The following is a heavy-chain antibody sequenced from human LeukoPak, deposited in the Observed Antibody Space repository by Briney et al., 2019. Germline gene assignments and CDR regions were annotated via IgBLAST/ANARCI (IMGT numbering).Heavy chain of an antibody. CDR1: GYTFTSYA. CDR3: ARAYQRLGELSLPNY. J-gene: IGHJ4*02. CDR2: INTNIGNP. Sequence: ASVKVSCKASGYTFTSYAMNWVRQAPGQGLEWMGWINTNIGNPTYAQGFTGRFVFSLDTSVSTAYLQISSLKAEDTAVYYCARAYQRLGELSLPNYWGQGTLVTVSS. D-gene: IGHD3-16*02. V-gene: IGHV7-4-1*02.